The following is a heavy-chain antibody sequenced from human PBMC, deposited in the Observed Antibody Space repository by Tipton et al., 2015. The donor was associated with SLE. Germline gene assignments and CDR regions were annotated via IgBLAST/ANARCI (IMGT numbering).Heavy chain of an antibody. D-gene: IGHD3-3*01. CDR3: ARRCGMGLYR. Sequence: AGLVKPSETLSLTCSVYGASFNGYYWTWVRQPPGKGLEWIGEINHSGSTKYNPSLKSRVTMSVDTSKNQFSLRLNSVTAADTAVYYCARRCGMGLYRWGQGTLVTVSS. CDR1: GASFNGYY. CDR2: INHSGST. V-gene: IGHV4-34*01. J-gene: IGHJ4*02.